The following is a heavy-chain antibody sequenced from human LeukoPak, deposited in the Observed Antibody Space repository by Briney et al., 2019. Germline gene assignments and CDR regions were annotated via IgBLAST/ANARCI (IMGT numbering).Heavy chain of an antibody. J-gene: IGHJ4*02. Sequence: SETLSLTCTVSGGSISSFYWNWIRQPPGKGLEWIGYIYHSESTNYNPSLKGRVTISADTSKNQFSLKLSSVTAADTAVYYCARGTRYSGATFLYWGQGTLVTVSS. CDR1: GGSISSFY. CDR3: ARGTRYSGATFLY. D-gene: IGHD1-26*01. V-gene: IGHV4-59*01. CDR2: IYHSEST.